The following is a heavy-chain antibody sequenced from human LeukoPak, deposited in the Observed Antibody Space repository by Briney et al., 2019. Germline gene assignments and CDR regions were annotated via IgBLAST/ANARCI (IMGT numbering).Heavy chain of an antibody. V-gene: IGHV3-23*01. CDR3: AKNQDGYYYYGMDV. CDR2: ISGSGAST. D-gene: IGHD1-14*01. J-gene: IGHJ6*02. CDR1: GFTFSSYA. Sequence: GGSLRLSCAASGFTFSSYAMSWVRQAPGKGLEWVSAISGSGASTYYADSVKGRFTISRDNSKNTPLLQMDSLRAEDKAVYYCAKNQDGYYYYGMDVWGQGTTVSVSS.